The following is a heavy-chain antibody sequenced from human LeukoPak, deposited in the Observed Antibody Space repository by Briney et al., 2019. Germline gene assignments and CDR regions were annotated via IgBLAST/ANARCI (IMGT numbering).Heavy chain of an antibody. V-gene: IGHV3-9*01. CDR3: ARDYHYLDY. CDR2: ISWNSGSI. Sequence: GRSLRLSCAASGFTFDDYAMHWVRQAPGKGLEWVSGISWNSGSIGYADSVKGRFTISRDNAKNSLYLQMNSLRAEDTAVYYCARDYHYLDYWGQGTLVTVSS. J-gene: IGHJ4*02. CDR1: GFTFDDYA.